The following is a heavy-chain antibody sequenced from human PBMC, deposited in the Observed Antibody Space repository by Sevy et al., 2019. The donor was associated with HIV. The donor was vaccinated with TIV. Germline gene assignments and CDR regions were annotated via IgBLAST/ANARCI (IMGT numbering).Heavy chain of an antibody. CDR2: IKYKGSEK. J-gene: IGHJ4*02. Sequence: GESLKISCAASGFTFNRYWMTWLRQAPGKGLEWLSTIKYKGSEKKYVDSVQGRFTISRDNAKNSVYMQMNSLRAEDKAIYYCARALLFEDSAYRPVDYWGQGSLVTVSS. CDR3: ARALLFEDSAYRPVDY. CDR1: GFTFNRYW. V-gene: IGHV3-7*04. D-gene: IGHD3-10*02.